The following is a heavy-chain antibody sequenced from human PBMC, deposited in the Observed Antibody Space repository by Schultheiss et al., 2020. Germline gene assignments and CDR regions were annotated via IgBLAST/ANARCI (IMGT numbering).Heavy chain of an antibody. CDR1: GGSFSGYY. CDR2: INHSGST. D-gene: IGHD1-14*01. Sequence: AETLSLTCAVYGGSFSGYYWSWIRQPPGKGLEWIGEINHSGSTNYNPSLKSRVTISVDTSKNQFSLKLSSVTAADTAVYYCARDRSSRPGRDYWGQGTLGTVAS. V-gene: IGHV4-34*01. CDR3: ARDRSSRPGRDY. J-gene: IGHJ4*02.